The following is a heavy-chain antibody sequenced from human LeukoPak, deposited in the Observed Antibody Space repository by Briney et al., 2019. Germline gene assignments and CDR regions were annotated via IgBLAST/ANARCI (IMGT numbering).Heavy chain of an antibody. V-gene: IGHV3-53*01. CDR2: LHSSGDT. J-gene: IGHJ5*02. Sequence: GGSLRLSCVASGFPVRSNYMTWVRQAPGKGLEWVSVLHSSGDTYYADSVKGRFTISRDDSKNTLYLEMNSLRAEDTAVYYCARGKVYYCYDPWGQGTLVTVSS. D-gene: IGHD5/OR15-5a*01. CDR1: GFPVRSNY. CDR3: ARGKVYYCYDP.